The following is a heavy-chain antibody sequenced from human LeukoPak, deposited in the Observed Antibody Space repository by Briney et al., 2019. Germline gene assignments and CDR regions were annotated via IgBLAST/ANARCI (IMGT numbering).Heavy chain of an antibody. CDR2: IYYSGST. D-gene: IGHD3-9*01. V-gene: IGHV4-39*01. CDR3: ARRSDSLGFDP. J-gene: IGHJ5*02. Sequence: SETLSLTCTVSGGSISSGGYYWSWIRQHPGKGLEWIGYIYYSGSTYYNPSLKSRVTISVDTSKNQFSLRLSSVTAADTAVYYCARRSDSLGFDPWGQGTLVTVSS. CDR1: GGSISSGGYY.